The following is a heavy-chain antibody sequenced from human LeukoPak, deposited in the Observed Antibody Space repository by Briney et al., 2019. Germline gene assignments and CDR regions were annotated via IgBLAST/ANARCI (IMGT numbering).Heavy chain of an antibody. CDR1: GFTFSSYG. CDR3: ATDFGTVFGVILS. Sequence: GGSLRLSCAASGFTFSSYGMHCVRQARGRGLVWGAFIRYGGNNKYYADSVKGRFTISRDNSKNTLYLQMNGLRAEDTAVYYCATDFGTVFGVILSWGQGTLVTVSS. D-gene: IGHD3-3*01. J-gene: IGHJ4*02. CDR2: IRYGGNNK. V-gene: IGHV3-30*02.